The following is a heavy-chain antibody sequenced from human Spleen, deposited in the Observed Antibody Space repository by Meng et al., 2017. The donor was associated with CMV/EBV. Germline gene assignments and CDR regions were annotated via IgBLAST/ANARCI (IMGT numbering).Heavy chain of an antibody. CDR2: INSDGSST. V-gene: IGHV3-74*01. D-gene: IGHD5-12*01. CDR1: GFTFSRYA. Sequence: GGSLRLSCAASGFTFSRYAMRWVRQAPGKGLVWVSRINSDGSSTSYADSVKGRFTISRDNAKNTLYLQMNSLRAEDTAVYYCAREEYSGYTPPNYFDYWGQGTLVTVSS. J-gene: IGHJ4*02. CDR3: AREEYSGYTPPNYFDY.